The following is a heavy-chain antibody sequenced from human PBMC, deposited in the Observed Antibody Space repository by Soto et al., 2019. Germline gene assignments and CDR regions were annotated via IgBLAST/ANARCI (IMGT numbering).Heavy chain of an antibody. CDR2: IWYDGSND. D-gene: IGHD3-16*01. V-gene: IGHV3-33*01. CDR1: GFTFSDYG. Sequence: QVELVESGGGVVQPGRSLRLSCASSGFTFSDYGMHWVRQAPGKGLEWAAVIWYDGSNDYYVDSVKGRFTISRDNSKNTLYLQMNSLRAEDTAVYYCARGDSMDYWGQGTLVTVSS. J-gene: IGHJ4*02. CDR3: ARGDSMDY.